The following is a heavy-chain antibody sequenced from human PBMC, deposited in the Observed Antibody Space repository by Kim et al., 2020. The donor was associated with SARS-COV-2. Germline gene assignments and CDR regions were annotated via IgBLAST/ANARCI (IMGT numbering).Heavy chain of an antibody. Sequence: LKSRVTISVDTSKNQFSLKMSSVTAEDTAVYYCARLRYFDWSTPRGPFDYWGQGTLVTVSS. V-gene: IGHV4-34*01. J-gene: IGHJ4*02. D-gene: IGHD3-9*01. CDR3: ARLRYFDWSTPRGPFDY.